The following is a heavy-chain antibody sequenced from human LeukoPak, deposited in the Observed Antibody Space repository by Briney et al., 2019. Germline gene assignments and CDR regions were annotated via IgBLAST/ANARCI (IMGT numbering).Heavy chain of an antibody. CDR1: GYTFTTYY. Sequence: GASVKVSCKASGYTFTTYYVHWVRQAPGQRLEWMGIINPSGGSTTYAQKFRGRLTMTRDMSTSTAYMELSSLGSDDTAVYYCARDGRGSRSSWFDPWGQGTLVIVSS. CDR2: INPSGGST. CDR3: ARDGRGSRSSWFDP. J-gene: IGHJ5*02. D-gene: IGHD3-10*01. V-gene: IGHV1-46*01.